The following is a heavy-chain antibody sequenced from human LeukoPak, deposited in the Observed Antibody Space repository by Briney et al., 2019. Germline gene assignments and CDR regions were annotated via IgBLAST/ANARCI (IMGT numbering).Heavy chain of an antibody. Sequence: GGSLRLSCVASGFTFSSYDMHWVRQAPGKGLERVAFIRYDGSNEYYADSVKGRFTISRDNAKNSLYLQMNSLRAEDTAVYYCARGANGVFDPWGQGTLVIVSS. CDR1: GFTFSSYD. D-gene: IGHD2-8*01. V-gene: IGHV3-30*02. J-gene: IGHJ5*02. CDR3: ARGANGVFDP. CDR2: IRYDGSNE.